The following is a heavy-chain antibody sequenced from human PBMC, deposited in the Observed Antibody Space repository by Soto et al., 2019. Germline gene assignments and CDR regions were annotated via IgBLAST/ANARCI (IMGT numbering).Heavy chain of an antibody. D-gene: IGHD3-10*01. Sequence: QVQLVQSGAEVKKPGSSVKVSCKASGGTFSSYAISWVRQAPGQGLEWMGGIIPIFGTANYAQKFQGRVTITADKPTSTAYMELSSLGSEDTAVYYCARVYDYGSGSYQTPDYYYGMDVWGQGTTVTVSS. CDR2: IIPIFGTA. CDR3: ARVYDYGSGSYQTPDYYYGMDV. CDR1: GGTFSSYA. V-gene: IGHV1-69*06. J-gene: IGHJ6*02.